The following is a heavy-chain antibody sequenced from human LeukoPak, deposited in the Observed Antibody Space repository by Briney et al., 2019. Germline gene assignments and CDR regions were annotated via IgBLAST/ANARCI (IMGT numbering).Heavy chain of an antibody. CDR3: ARQRMEWLKDRGWLDP. V-gene: IGHV4-39*01. D-gene: IGHD3-3*01. Sequence: SETLSLTCTVSSGSISSSTYYWGWIRQPPGKGLEWIGTIYYTGSTYYNPSLKSRVTISVDTSKNQFSLKLTSVTAADTAVYYCARQRMEWLKDRGWLDPWGQGTLATVSS. J-gene: IGHJ5*02. CDR1: SGSISSSTYY. CDR2: IYYTGST.